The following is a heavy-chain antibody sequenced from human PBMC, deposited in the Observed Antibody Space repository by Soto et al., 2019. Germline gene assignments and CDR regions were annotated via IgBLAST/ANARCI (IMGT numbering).Heavy chain of an antibody. D-gene: IGHD3-10*01. CDR3: VSGSHYFDH. V-gene: IGHV3-7*01. CDR2: IKQDGSEK. J-gene: IGHJ4*02. CDR1: GFSFSTYW. Sequence: GGSLRLSXAASGFSFSTYWMSWVRQAPGKGLEWLANIKQDGSEKDYLDSVKGRFTISKDNAKNSLYLQMNSLRAEDTAVYYCVSGSHYFDHWGQGTLVTVSS.